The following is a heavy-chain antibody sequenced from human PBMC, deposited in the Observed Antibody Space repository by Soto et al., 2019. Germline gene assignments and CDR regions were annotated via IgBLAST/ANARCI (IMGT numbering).Heavy chain of an antibody. V-gene: IGHV4-30-4*01. J-gene: IGHJ6*02. CDR3: ARVLLHVYYGMDV. CDR2: IYYSGST. D-gene: IGHD3-22*01. CDR1: GGSISSGDYY. Sequence: SETLSLTCTVSGGSISSGDYYWRWIRPPPGKGLEWIGYIYYSGSTYYNPSLKSRVTISVDTSKNQFSLKLSSVTAADTAVYYCARVLLHVYYGMDVWGQGTTVTVPS.